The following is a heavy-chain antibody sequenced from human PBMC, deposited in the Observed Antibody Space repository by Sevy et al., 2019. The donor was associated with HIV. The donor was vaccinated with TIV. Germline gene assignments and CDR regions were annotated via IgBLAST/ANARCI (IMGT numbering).Heavy chain of an antibody. CDR1: GFTFSSYW. J-gene: IGHJ4*02. Sequence: GGSLRLSCAASGFTFSSYWMSWVRQAPGKGLEWVANIKQDGSEKYYVDSVKGRFTISRDNAKNSLYLQMNSLRAEDTAVYYCARDSYITMIVVVISGASYFDYWGQGTLVTVSS. CDR2: IKQDGSEK. D-gene: IGHD3-22*01. CDR3: ARDSYITMIVVVISGASYFDY. V-gene: IGHV3-7*01.